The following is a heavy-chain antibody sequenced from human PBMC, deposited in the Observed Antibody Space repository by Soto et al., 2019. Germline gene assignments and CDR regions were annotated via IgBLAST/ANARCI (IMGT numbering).Heavy chain of an antibody. D-gene: IGHD3-3*01. V-gene: IGHV4-59*01. Sequence: VRLQESGPGLVKPSETLSLTCTVSGGSINSYFWSWIRQPPGKGLEWIGYIYYSGSTNYSPSLKSRVTISVDTSKTQFSLKLSSVTAADTAVYYCARGFRFLEEAYWGQGTLVTVSS. CDR3: ARGFRFLEEAY. CDR2: IYYSGST. CDR1: GGSINSYF. J-gene: IGHJ4*02.